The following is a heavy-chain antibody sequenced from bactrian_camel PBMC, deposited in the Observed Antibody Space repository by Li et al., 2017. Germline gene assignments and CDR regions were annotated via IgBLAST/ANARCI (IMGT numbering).Heavy chain of an antibody. D-gene: IGHD2*01. J-gene: IGHJ4*01. CDR1: GYVDGGNC. CDR2: IDARGVT. Sequence: VQLVESGGGPVQAGGSLRLSCLWSGYVDGGNCVAWFRQAPGKEREGVASIDARGVTQYADFVKGRFTISRDSSETTLYLQMDSLKPEDTAMCYCAADPGSGGSCSPNLPLTTDANYFVGQGTQVTVS. V-gene: IGHV3S56*01.